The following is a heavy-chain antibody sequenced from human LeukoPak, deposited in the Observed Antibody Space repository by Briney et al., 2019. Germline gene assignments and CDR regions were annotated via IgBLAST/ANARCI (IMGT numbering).Heavy chain of an antibody. CDR2: IYYSGST. CDR1: GGSISSGDYY. CDR3: ARGPHVTYFDY. D-gene: IGHD1-14*01. J-gene: IGHJ4*02. V-gene: IGHV4-30-4*01. Sequence: SETLSLTCTVSGGSISSGDYYWSWIRQPPGKGLEWIGYIYYSGSTYYNPSLKSRVTISVDTSKNQFSLKLSSVTAADTAVYYCARGPHVTYFDYWGQGTLVTVSS.